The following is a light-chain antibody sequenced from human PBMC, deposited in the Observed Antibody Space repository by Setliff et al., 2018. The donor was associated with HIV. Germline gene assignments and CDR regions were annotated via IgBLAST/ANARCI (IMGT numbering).Light chain of an antibody. Sequence: SVLTQPPSVSAAPGQKVTISCSGSSSNIGNSYVSWYQQLPGTAPKLLIYDNNKRPSGIPDRFSGSKSGTSATLGITGLQTGDEADYYCGTWDSSLSAGVFGGGTK. CDR2: DNN. CDR1: SSNIGNSY. J-gene: IGLJ2*01. V-gene: IGLV1-51*01. CDR3: GTWDSSLSAGV.